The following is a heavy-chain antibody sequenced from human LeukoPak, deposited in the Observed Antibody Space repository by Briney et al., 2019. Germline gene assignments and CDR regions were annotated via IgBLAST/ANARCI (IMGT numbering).Heavy chain of an antibody. D-gene: IGHD2-2*01. V-gene: IGHV4-59*01. CDR1: GGSISSYY. Sequence: SETLSLTCTVSGGSISSYYWSWIRQPPGKGLEWIGYIYYSGSTNYNPSLKSRVTISVDTSKNQFSLKLSSVTAADTAVHYCARVRCSSTSCWGNYYYYYMDVWGKGTTVTVSS. J-gene: IGHJ6*03. CDR3: ARVRCSSTSCWGNYYYYYMDV. CDR2: IYYSGST.